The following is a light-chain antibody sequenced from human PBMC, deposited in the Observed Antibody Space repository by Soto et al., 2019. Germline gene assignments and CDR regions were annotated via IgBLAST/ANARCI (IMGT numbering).Light chain of an antibody. CDR1: QSVSSY. Sequence: DIVLTQSPATLSLSPGERATLSCRASQSVSSYLGWYQQRPGQAPRLLIYDASNRATGIPARFSGSGSGTDSTLTISSLEPEDFAVYYCQQRSNWPPLTFGQGTRLEIK. J-gene: IGKJ5*01. CDR3: QQRSNWPPLT. V-gene: IGKV3-11*01. CDR2: DAS.